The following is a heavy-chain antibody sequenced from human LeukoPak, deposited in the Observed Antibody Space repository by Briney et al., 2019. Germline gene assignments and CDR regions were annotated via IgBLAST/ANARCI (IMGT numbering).Heavy chain of an antibody. J-gene: IGHJ1*01. CDR2: INPNSGGT. CDR1: GYTFTGYY. CDR3: AREWELLRKYLYH. V-gene: IGHV1-2*02. Sequence: ASVKVSCKASGYTFTGYYLHWVRQAPGQGLDWMGWINPNSGGTTYAQDFKGRVTMTWDTSISTAYMELSRLRSDDTAVYYCAREWELLRKYLYHWGQGTLVTVSS. D-gene: IGHD1-26*01.